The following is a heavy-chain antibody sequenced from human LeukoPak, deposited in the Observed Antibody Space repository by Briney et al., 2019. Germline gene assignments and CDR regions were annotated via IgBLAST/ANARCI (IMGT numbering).Heavy chain of an antibody. V-gene: IGHV3-74*03. J-gene: IGHJ4*02. D-gene: IGHD3-16*01. CDR3: ARVRMGDDFNPFDY. CDR2: INSDGSET. CDR1: GFTFSSFW. Sequence: GGSLRLSCAASGFTFSSFWIYWVRHAPGKGLVWVSRINSDGSETMYADSVKGRFTISRDNAKNTLYLEMNTLRAEDTAVYYCARVRMGDDFNPFDYWGQGTLVTVPS.